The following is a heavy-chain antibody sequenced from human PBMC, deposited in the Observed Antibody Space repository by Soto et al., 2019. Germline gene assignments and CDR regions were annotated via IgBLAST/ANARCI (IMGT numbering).Heavy chain of an antibody. CDR3: ARDGLLWSSSWYRASGMDV. V-gene: IGHV4-31*03. Sequence: SETLSLTCTVSGGSISSGGYYWSWIRQHPGKGLEWIGYIYYSGSTYYNLSLKSRVTISVDTSKNQFSLKLSSVTAADTAVYYCARDGLLWSSSWYRASGMDVWGQGTTVTVSS. D-gene: IGHD6-13*01. CDR1: GGSISSGGYY. CDR2: IYYSGST. J-gene: IGHJ6*02.